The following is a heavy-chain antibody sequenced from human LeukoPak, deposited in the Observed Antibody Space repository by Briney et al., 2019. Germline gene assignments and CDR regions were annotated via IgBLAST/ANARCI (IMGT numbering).Heavy chain of an antibody. J-gene: IGHJ5*02. V-gene: IGHV3-30*02. CDR3: ARGAYGSGSYGDNWFDP. D-gene: IGHD3-10*01. CDR1: GFTFNNYG. Sequence: GGSLRLSCAASGFTFNNYGMHWVRQAPGKGLEWVAFIRYDGSNKYYADSVKGRFTISRDNSKNTLYLQMNSLRAEDTAVYYCARGAYGSGSYGDNWFDPWGQGTLVTVSS. CDR2: IRYDGSNK.